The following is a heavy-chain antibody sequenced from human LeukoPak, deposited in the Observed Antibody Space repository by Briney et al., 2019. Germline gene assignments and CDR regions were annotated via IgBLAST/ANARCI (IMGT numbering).Heavy chain of an antibody. CDR1: GFTFSSYG. Sequence: GRSLRLSCAASGFTFSSYGMHWLRQAPGKGLEWVAVIWYDGSNKYYADSVKGRFTISRDNSKNTLYLQMNSLRAEDTAVYYCARIEAAADDWFDPWGQGTLVTVSS. CDR3: ARIEAAADDWFDP. CDR2: IWYDGSNK. D-gene: IGHD6-13*01. V-gene: IGHV3-33*01. J-gene: IGHJ5*02.